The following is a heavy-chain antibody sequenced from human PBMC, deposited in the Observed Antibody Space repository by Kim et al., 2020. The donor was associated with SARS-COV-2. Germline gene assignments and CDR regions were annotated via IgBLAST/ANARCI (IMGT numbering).Heavy chain of an antibody. J-gene: IGHJ6*04. CDR2: ILPILAKT. V-gene: IGHV1-69*13. D-gene: IGHD4-4*01. Sequence: SVKVSCKASGGTFNRYSFNWIRAAPGQGLEWMGRILPILAKTNYGQNFEGRLAITADDSTRTVYMELSGLTSDDTAIYYCATIVGVPSVTAELDVWGKGNAVTVSS. CDR3: ATIVGVPSVTAELDV. CDR1: GGTFNRYS.